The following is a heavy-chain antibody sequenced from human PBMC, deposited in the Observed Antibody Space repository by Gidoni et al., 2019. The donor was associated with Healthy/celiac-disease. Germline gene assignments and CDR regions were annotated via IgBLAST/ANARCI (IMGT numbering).Heavy chain of an antibody. V-gene: IGHV3-48*02. Sequence: EVQLVESGGGLVQPGGSLRLSCAASGFTFSSYSMNWVRQAPGKGLEWVSYISSSSSTIYYADSVKGRFTISRDNAKNSLYLQMNSLRDEDTAVYYCARELVTPSLFDAFDIWGQGTMVTVSS. D-gene: IGHD2-21*02. J-gene: IGHJ3*02. CDR1: GFTFSSYS. CDR3: ARELVTPSLFDAFDI. CDR2: ISSSSSTI.